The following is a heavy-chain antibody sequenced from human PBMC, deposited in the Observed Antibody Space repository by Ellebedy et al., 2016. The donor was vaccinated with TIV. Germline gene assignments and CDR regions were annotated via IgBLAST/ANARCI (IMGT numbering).Heavy chain of an antibody. CDR1: GASINSGTYY. CDR2: IYYTGTT. D-gene: IGHD6-19*01. CDR3: ARHLADSSGWRYFDL. Sequence: MPSETLSLTCAVSGASINSGTYYWVWIRQPPGKGLEWIGSIYYTGTTYYTPSLKSRVTISVDPSKNHFSLRLSSVTAADTAVYYCARHLADSSGWRYFDLWGRGTLVTVSS. V-gene: IGHV4-39*01. J-gene: IGHJ2*01.